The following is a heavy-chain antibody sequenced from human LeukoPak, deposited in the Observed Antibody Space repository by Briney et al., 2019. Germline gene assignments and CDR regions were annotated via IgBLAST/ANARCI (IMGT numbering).Heavy chain of an antibody. CDR1: GASINSILHY. D-gene: IGHD4/OR15-4a*01. CDR3: ARHVLSNRSFDT. Sequence: PSETLSLTCNVSGASINSILHYWGWIRQPPGKGLEWIGNIFHDGSTYFNPSLKSRVSLSVDTSKRYFSLKLTSVTAADTSVYCCARHVLSNRSFDTWGQGTLVSVSS. CDR2: IFHDGST. V-gene: IGHV4-39*01. J-gene: IGHJ5*02.